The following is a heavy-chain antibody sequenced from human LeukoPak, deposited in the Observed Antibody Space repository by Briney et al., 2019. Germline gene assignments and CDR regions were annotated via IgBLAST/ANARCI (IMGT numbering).Heavy chain of an antibody. Sequence: PGGSLRLSCAASGFTFSSYWMHWVRQAPGKGLVWVSRINSDGSSTSYAGSVTGRFTSSRDNAKNTLYLQMNSLRAEDTAVYYCATHFSGPGIWGQGTMVTVSS. D-gene: IGHD3-10*01. J-gene: IGHJ3*02. CDR3: ATHFSGPGI. CDR2: INSDGSST. V-gene: IGHV3-74*01. CDR1: GFTFSSYW.